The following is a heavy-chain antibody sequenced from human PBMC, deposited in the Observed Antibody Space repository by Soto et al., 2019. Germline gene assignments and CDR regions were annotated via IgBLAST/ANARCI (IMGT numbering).Heavy chain of an antibody. D-gene: IGHD6-19*01. V-gene: IGHV4-34*01. Sequence: QVQLQQWGAGLLKPSETLSLTCAVYGGSFSGYYWSWIRQPPGKGLEWIGEINHSGSTNYNPSLKGRVTISVDTSKTQFSLKLSSVTAADTAVYYCARGQVGYSSGWYGDWYFDLWGRGTLVTVSS. CDR3: ARGQVGYSSGWYGDWYFDL. CDR2: INHSGST. CDR1: GGSFSGYY. J-gene: IGHJ2*01.